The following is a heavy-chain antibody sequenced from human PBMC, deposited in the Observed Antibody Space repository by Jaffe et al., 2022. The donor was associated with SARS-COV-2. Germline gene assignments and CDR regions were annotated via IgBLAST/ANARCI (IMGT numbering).Heavy chain of an antibody. CDR2: IYYSGRT. D-gene: IGHD5-18*01. Sequence: QLQLQESGPGLVKPSETLSLTCTVSGGSISSSNYYWGWIRQPPGKGLEWIGSIYYSGRTYYNPSLKSRVTISVDTSKNQFSVKLSSVTAADTAVYYCARRGDSYGYFDYWGQGTLVTVSS. J-gene: IGHJ4*02. CDR3: ARRGDSYGYFDY. V-gene: IGHV4-39*01. CDR1: GGSISSSNYY.